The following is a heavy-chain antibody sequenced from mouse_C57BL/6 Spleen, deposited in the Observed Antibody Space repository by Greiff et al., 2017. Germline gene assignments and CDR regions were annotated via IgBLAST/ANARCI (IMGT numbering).Heavy chain of an antibody. CDR1: GFTFSDYY. J-gene: IGHJ1*03. CDR3: ARVYGTYWYFDV. Sequence: EVMLVESGGGLVQPGGSLKLSCAASGFTFSDYYMYWVRQTPEKRLEWVAYISNGGGSTYYPDTVKGRFTISRDNAKNTLYLQMSRLKSEDTAMYYCARVYGTYWYFDVWGTGTTVTVSS. D-gene: IGHD1-1*02. CDR2: ISNGGGST. V-gene: IGHV5-12*01.